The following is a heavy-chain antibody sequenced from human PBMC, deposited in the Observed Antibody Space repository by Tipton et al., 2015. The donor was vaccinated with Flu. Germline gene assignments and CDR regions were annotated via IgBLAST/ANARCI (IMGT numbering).Heavy chain of an antibody. J-gene: IGHJ6*02. Sequence: TLSLTCTVSGDSISTTIYYWGWVRQPPGKGLEWIGSIYYSGTTYYNPSLKSRVTISVDSSKNEFSLTLASLTAADTAVYYCARGHTAMVGSLYYYGMDVWGQGTTVTVSS. CDR2: IYYSGTT. CDR1: GDSISTTIYY. V-gene: IGHV4-39*07. D-gene: IGHD5-18*01. CDR3: ARGHTAMVGSLYYYGMDV.